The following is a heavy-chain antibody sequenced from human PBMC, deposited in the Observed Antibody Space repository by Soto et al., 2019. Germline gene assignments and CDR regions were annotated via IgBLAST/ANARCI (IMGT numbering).Heavy chain of an antibody. J-gene: IGHJ4*02. CDR2: ISAYNGNT. CDR3: ARDRAYDYIWGSYRYTDHFDY. CDR1: GYIFTSYG. Sequence: QVQLVQSGAEVKKPGASVKVSCKASGYIFTSYGISWVRQAPGQGLEWMGWISAYNGNTNYAQKLQGRVTLTTDTSTNTAYMELRSLRSDDTAVYYCARDRAYDYIWGSYRYTDHFDYWGQGTLVTVSS. D-gene: IGHD3-16*02. V-gene: IGHV1-18*01.